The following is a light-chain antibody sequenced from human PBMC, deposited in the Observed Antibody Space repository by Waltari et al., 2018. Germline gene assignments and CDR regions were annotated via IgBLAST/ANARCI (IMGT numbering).Light chain of an antibody. J-gene: IGKJ5*01. CDR1: PSVLYSSNTNNY. Sequence: DLVMTQSPDSLAVSLGERATINCKSSPSVLYSSNTNNYLAWYQQKPGQPPNLLIFWASTRESGVPDRFNGSGSGTDFTLTISSLQAEDVAVYYCQQYYSTPITFGQGTRLEI. CDR3: QQYYSTPIT. V-gene: IGKV4-1*01. CDR2: WAS.